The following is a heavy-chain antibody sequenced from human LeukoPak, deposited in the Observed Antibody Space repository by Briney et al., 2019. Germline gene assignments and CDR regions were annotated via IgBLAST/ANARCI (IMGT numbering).Heavy chain of an antibody. CDR3: ARDPTTVVPPGAFDI. V-gene: IGHV3-20*04. J-gene: IGHJ3*02. CDR1: GFTFDDYG. Sequence: GGSLRLSCAASGFTFDDYGMSWVRQAPGKGLEWVSGMNWNGGSTGYAYSVKGRFTVSRDNAKNSLYLQMNSVRAEDTALYYCARDPTTVVPPGAFDIWGQGTMVTVSS. D-gene: IGHD4-23*01. CDR2: MNWNGGST.